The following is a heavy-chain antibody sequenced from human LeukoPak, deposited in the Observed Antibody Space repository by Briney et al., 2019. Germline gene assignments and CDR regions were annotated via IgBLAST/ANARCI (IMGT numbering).Heavy chain of an antibody. Sequence: ASVKVSCKASGYTFSSYGVSWVRQAPGQGLEWMGWISAYNGNTNYAQKVQGRVTMTTDTSTSTAYMELRSLRSDDTAVYYCARQPHHYYGSGSYYSHYSDYWGQGTLVTVSS. CDR2: ISAYNGNT. V-gene: IGHV1-18*01. CDR3: ARQPHHYYGSGSYYSHYSDY. CDR1: GYTFSSYG. J-gene: IGHJ4*02. D-gene: IGHD3-10*01.